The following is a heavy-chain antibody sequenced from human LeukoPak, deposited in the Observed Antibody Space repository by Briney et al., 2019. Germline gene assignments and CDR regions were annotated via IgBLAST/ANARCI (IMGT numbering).Heavy chain of an antibody. J-gene: IGHJ6*03. V-gene: IGHV1-2*02. D-gene: IGHD2-2*01. CDR1: GYTFTDYH. Sequence: ASVKVSCKASGYTFTDYHLHWVRQAPGQGLEWMGWINPRSGVTDSKMKFQGRVTLTRDTSITTAYMELISLTSDDAAVYYCARAGGYCGSTSCYSGYYYYFMDVWGKGTTVTVSS. CDR2: INPRSGVT. CDR3: ARAGGYCGSTSCYSGYYYYFMDV.